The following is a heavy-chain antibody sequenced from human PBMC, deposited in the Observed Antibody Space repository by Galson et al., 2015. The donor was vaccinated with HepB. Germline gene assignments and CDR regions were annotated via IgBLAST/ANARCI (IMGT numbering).Heavy chain of an antibody. CDR2: IIPNSGGT. Sequence: SVKVSCKASGSTFTGYYMHWVRQAPGQGLEWMGRIIPNSGGTNYAQKFQGRVTMTRDTSISTAYLELSRLRSDDTAVYYCARGGGLVVTPSFDYWGQGTLVTVSS. V-gene: IGHV1-2*06. J-gene: IGHJ4*02. D-gene: IGHD2-21*02. CDR3: ARGGGLVVTPSFDY. CDR1: GSTFTGYY.